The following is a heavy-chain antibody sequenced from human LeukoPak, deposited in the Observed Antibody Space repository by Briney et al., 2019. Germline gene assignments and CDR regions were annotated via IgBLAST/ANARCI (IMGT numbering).Heavy chain of an antibody. J-gene: IGHJ4*02. CDR1: GFTVSSKY. Sequence: GGSLRLSCAASGFTVSSKYMSWVRQAPGKGLEWVSVIYSGGSTYYADSVKGRFTISRDNSKNTLYLQMNSLRAEDTAVYYCARDQLGDSGYDYWGQGTLVTVSS. CDR2: IYSGGST. D-gene: IGHD5-12*01. CDR3: ARDQLGDSGYDY. V-gene: IGHV3-53*01.